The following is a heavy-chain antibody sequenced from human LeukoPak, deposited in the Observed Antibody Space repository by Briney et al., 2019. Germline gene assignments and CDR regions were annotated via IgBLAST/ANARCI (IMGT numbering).Heavy chain of an antibody. D-gene: IGHD4-17*01. Sequence: ASVKVSCKVSGYTLTELSMHWVRQAPGKGLEWMGGFDPEDGETIYAQKFQGRVTMTEDTSTDTAYMELSSLRSEDTAIYYCAKVSLSGYGDGDSSHFDYWGQGTLVTVSS. V-gene: IGHV1-24*01. CDR3: AKVSLSGYGDGDSSHFDY. CDR1: GYTLTELS. J-gene: IGHJ4*02. CDR2: FDPEDGET.